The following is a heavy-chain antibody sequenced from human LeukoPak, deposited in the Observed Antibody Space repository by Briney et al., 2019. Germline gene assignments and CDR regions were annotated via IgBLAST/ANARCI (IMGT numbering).Heavy chain of an antibody. Sequence: SVKVSRKSSGYTFTSYHINWVRQATAQGPEWMGWTNPNKGNIGYAQRFQGRVTMTRITSISTAYMELSRLRSEDTAVYYCARVLGYCSSTSCYRGYYYYGMDVWGQGTTVTVSS. J-gene: IGHJ6*02. CDR1: GYTFTSYH. D-gene: IGHD2-2*01. CDR2: TNPNKGNI. CDR3: ARVLGYCSSTSCYRGYYYYGMDV. V-gene: IGHV1-8*01.